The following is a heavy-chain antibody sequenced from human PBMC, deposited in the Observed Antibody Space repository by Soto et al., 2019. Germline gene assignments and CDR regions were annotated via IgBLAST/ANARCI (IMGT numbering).Heavy chain of an antibody. V-gene: IGHV1-18*01. J-gene: IGHJ2*01. Sequence: ASVKVSCKASGYTFTSYGISWVRQAPGQGLEWMGWISGYNGNTNYAQKLQGRVTITADESTSTAYMELSSLRSEDTAVYYCARPVYYYDSSGYYFSWYFDLWGRGTLVTVSS. CDR3: ARPVYYYDSSGYYFSWYFDL. CDR2: ISGYNGNT. CDR1: GYTFTSYG. D-gene: IGHD3-22*01.